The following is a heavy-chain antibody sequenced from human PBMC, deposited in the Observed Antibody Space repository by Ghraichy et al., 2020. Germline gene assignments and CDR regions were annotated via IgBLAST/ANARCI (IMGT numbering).Heavy chain of an antibody. J-gene: IGHJ6*02. D-gene: IGHD1-1*01. V-gene: IGHV3-9*01. CDR1: GFTFDDYG. CDR2: ISWNSGNI. CDR3: VKDRAATTPNYYYAMDV. Sequence: LSLTCAVSGFTFDDYGMHWVRQVPGKGLEWVSGISWNSGNIGYVDSVKGRFTISRDNAKNSLYLQMNSLRVEDTALYYCVKDRAATTPNYYYAMDVWGQGTTVTVSS.